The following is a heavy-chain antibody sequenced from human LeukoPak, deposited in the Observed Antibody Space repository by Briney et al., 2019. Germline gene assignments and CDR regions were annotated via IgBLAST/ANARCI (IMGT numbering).Heavy chain of an antibody. CDR3: ARDPAIAAADYYYYYGMGV. J-gene: IGHJ6*02. D-gene: IGHD6-13*01. CDR2: FDPEDGET. Sequence: ASVKVSCKVSGYTLTELSMHWVRQAPGKGLEWMGGFDPEDGETIYAQKFQGRVTMTEDTSTDTAYMELSSLRAEDTAVYYCARDPAIAAADYYYYYGMGVWGQGTKVNVSS. CDR1: GYTLTELS. V-gene: IGHV1-24*01.